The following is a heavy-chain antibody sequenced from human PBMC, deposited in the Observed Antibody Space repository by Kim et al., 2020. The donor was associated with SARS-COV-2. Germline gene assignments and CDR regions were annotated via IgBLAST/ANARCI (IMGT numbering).Heavy chain of an antibody. Sequence: SYSPAFQGQVTISADKSISTAYLQWSSLKASDTAMYYCARQRWEYGDYDYWGQGTLVTVSS. D-gene: IGHD4-17*01. CDR3: ARQRWEYGDYDY. J-gene: IGHJ4*02. V-gene: IGHV5-51*01.